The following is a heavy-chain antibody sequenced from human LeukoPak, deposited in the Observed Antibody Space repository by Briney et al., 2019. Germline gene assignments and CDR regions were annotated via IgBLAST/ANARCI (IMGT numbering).Heavy chain of an antibody. V-gene: IGHV3-48*01. CDR1: GFTFSSYS. J-gene: IGHJ4*02. CDR2: ISSSSSTI. Sequence: GGSLRLSCAASGFTFSSYSMNWVRQAPGKGLEWVSYISSSSSTIYYADSVKGRFTISRDNAKNSLYLQMNSLRAEDTAVYYCVRGYHSGSYFGWGQGTLVTVSS. D-gene: IGHD3-10*01. CDR3: VRGYHSGSYFG.